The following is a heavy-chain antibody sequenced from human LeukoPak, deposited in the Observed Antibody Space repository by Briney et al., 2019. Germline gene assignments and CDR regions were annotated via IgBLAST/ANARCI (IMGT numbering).Heavy chain of an antibody. CDR3: AKDLAGSGSYSFDY. CDR2: ISGSGGST. J-gene: IGHJ4*02. Sequence: GGSLRLSCAASGFSVSSNYMSWVRQAPGRGLEWVSAISGSGGSTYYADFVKGRFTISRDNSKNTLYLQMNSLRAEDTAVYYCAKDLAGSGSYSFDYWGQGTLVTVSS. D-gene: IGHD1-26*01. V-gene: IGHV3-23*01. CDR1: GFSVSSNY.